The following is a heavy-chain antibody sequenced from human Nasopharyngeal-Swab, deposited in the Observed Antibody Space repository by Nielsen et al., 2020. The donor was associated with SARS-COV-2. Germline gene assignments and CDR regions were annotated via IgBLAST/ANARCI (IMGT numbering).Heavy chain of an antibody. V-gene: IGHV3-23*01. J-gene: IGHJ4*02. CDR2: ISGSVGST. D-gene: IGHD1-26*01. CDR3: ARDWARSGSYSTHFDY. CDR1: GFTFSNYA. Sequence: GGSLRLSCAASGFTFSNYAMSWVRQAPGKGLEWVSSISGSVGSTYYADSVKGRFTISRDNSKNTLYLQMNSLRAEDTAVYYCARDWARSGSYSTHFDYWGQGTLVTVSS.